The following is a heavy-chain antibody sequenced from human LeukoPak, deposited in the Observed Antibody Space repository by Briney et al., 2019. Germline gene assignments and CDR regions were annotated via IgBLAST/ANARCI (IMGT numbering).Heavy chain of an antibody. V-gene: IGHV3-7*03. J-gene: IGHJ4*02. D-gene: IGHD7-27*01. CDR1: GFTFSTYF. CDR2: LHPDGSHQ. CDR3: TSPPWGSRGF. Sequence: GSLSLSCAASGFTFSTYFMSWVRQAPGKGLEWVANLHPDGSHQYYVDSVRGRFTISRDNAKNSLYLQMNNLRAEDTAVYLCTSPPWGSRGFWGQGTLVTVSS.